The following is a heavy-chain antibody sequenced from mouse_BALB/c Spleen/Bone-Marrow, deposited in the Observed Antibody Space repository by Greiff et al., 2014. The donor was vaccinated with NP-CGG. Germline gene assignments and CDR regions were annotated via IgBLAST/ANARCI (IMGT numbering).Heavy chain of an antibody. CDR1: GFTFSSFG. J-gene: IGHJ2*01. Sequence: DVKLVESGGGLVQPGGSRKLSCAASGFTFSSFGMHWVRQAPEKGLEWVAYISSGSSPIFYADTVKGRFTISRGNPKNTLFLQMTSLRSEDTAIYYCTRGGNWEDFDYWGQGTTLTVSS. V-gene: IGHV5-17*02. CDR3: TRGGNWEDFDY. CDR2: ISSGSSPI. D-gene: IGHD4-1*01.